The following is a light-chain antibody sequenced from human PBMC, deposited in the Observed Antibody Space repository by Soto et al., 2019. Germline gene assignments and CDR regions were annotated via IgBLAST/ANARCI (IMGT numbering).Light chain of an antibody. J-gene: IGKJ1*01. V-gene: IGKV1-39*01. Sequence: DIPMTQSPSSLSASVGDRVTITCRASQTITTYLNWYQQKPGKAPELLIYAAATLHSGVPYRFSGSGSGTEFTLTINNLQPEDFATYYCQHTYSSPRTFGQGTKVDIK. CDR2: AAA. CDR1: QTITTY. CDR3: QHTYSSPRT.